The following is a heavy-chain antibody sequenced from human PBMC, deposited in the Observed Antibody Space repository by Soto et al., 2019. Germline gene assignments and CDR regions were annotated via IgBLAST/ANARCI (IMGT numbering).Heavy chain of an antibody. V-gene: IGHV3-74*01. CDR3: AREPLIGTTDYGLDV. J-gene: IGHJ6*02. CDR2: INNDGSNT. Sequence: EVQLVESGGGLVQPGGSLRLSCAASGFTFSTYWMHWVRQPPGKGLVWVSRINNDGSNTAYADSVKGRFTISRDNAQSPLYRQMNSLRAEDTAVYYCAREPLIGTTDYGLDVWGQGTTVSVSS. D-gene: IGHD1-7*01. CDR1: GFTFSTYW.